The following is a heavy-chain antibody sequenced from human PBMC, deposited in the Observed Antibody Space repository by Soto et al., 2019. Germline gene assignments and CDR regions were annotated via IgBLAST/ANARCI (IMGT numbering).Heavy chain of an antibody. V-gene: IGHV1-69*06. J-gene: IGHJ4*02. CDR1: GGTFSSYA. Sequence: SVKVSCKASGGTFSSYAISWVRQAPGQGLEWMGGIIPIFGTANYAQKFQGRVTITADKSTSTAYMELSSLRSEDTAVYYCARGRNYDILTGYLLPDSWGQGTLVTVSS. D-gene: IGHD3-9*01. CDR3: ARGRNYDILTGYLLPDS. CDR2: IIPIFGTA.